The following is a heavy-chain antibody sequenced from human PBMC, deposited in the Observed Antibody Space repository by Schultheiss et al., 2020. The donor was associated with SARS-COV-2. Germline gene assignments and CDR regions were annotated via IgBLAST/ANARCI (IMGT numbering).Heavy chain of an antibody. CDR1: GFSFSTYG. J-gene: IGHJ4*02. CDR3: ARDLKDGDYAGVFDF. V-gene: IGHV3-30*03. D-gene: IGHD4-17*01. Sequence: GESLKISCAASGFSFSTYGMHWVRQAPGKGLEWVAVISYDGINKYYADSVKGRFTISRDNAKNLLYLQMNSLTPEDTAVYHCARDLKDGDYAGVFDFWGQGTLVTVSS. CDR2: ISYDGINK.